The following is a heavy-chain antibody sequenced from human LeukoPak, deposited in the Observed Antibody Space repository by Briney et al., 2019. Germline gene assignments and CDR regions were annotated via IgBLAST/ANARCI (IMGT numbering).Heavy chain of an antibody. CDR2: IYTSGST. V-gene: IGHV4-4*07. CDR1: GGSISSYY. Sequence: SETLSLTCTVSGGSISSYYWSWIRQPAGKGLEWIGRIYTSGSTNYNPSLKSRVTMSVDTSKNQFSLKLSPVTAADTAVYYCARAAGYNWNYVPYYYYMDVWRKGTTVTVSS. J-gene: IGHJ6*03. CDR3: ARAAGYNWNYVPYYYYMDV. D-gene: IGHD1-7*01.